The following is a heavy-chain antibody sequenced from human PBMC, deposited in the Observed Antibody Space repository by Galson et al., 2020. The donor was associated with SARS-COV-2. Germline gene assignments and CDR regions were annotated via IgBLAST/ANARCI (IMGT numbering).Heavy chain of an antibody. V-gene: IGHV3-30-3*01. CDR1: GFTFSSYA. J-gene: IGHJ4*02. CDR2: ISYGGSNK. D-gene: IGHD3-22*01. CDR3: ASSRYYYDSSGSLDY. Sequence: GESLKISCAASGFTFSSYAMHWVRQAPGKGPEWVAVISYGGSNKYYADSVKGRFTIPRDNSKNTLYLQMNSLRAEDTAVYYCASSRYYYDSSGSLDYWGQGTLVTVSS.